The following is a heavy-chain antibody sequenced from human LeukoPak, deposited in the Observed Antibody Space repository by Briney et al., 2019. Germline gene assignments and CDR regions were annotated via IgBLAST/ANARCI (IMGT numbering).Heavy chain of an antibody. CDR1: GGSISSYY. CDR3: ARDFDAHDAFDV. V-gene: IGHV4-59*01. Sequence: PSETLSLTCTVSGGSISSYYWSWIRQPPGKGLEWIGYIYYSGSTNYNPSLKSRVTISVDTSKNQFSLKLSSVTAADTAVYYCARDFDAHDAFDVWGQGTMVTVSS. J-gene: IGHJ3*01. CDR2: IYYSGST.